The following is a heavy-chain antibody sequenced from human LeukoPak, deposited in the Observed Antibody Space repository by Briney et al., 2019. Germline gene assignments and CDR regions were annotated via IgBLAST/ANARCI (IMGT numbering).Heavy chain of an antibody. Sequence: GGSLRLSCAASGFTFRHYEMTWVRQAPGKGLEWLSFITSGSGDTTYYADSVKGRFTISRDNDKNSLSLQMNSLRAEDTAVYYCAKTKGYSYGYYFDYWGQGTLVTVSS. CDR1: GFTFRHYE. D-gene: IGHD5-18*01. CDR2: ITSGSGDTT. V-gene: IGHV3-48*03. J-gene: IGHJ4*02. CDR3: AKTKGYSYGYYFDY.